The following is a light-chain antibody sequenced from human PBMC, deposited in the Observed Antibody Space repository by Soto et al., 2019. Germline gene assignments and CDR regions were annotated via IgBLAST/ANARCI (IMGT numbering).Light chain of an antibody. CDR2: GAS. V-gene: IGKV3-20*01. J-gene: IGKJ2*01. CDR1: QSVNSNY. CDR3: RQYGSSPLDT. Sequence: EIVLTQSPGTLSLSPGERATLSCRASQSVNSNYLAWYQQKPGQAPRILIYGASSRATGIPDRFSGSGSGTDFTLTISRLEPEDFAVYYCRQYGSSPLDTFGEGTKLEIK.